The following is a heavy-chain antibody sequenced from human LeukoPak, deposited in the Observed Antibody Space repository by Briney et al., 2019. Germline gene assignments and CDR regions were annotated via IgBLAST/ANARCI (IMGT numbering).Heavy chain of an antibody. Sequence: GGSLRLSCAASGFTFSSYAMSWVRQAPGKGLEWVSAISGGGGSTYYADSVEGRFTISRDNSKNTLYLQMNSLRAEDTAVYYCAKGPTPTYSSSSDYFDYWGQGTLVTVSS. D-gene: IGHD6-13*01. V-gene: IGHV3-23*01. J-gene: IGHJ4*02. CDR2: ISGGGGST. CDR1: GFTFSSYA. CDR3: AKGPTPTYSSSSDYFDY.